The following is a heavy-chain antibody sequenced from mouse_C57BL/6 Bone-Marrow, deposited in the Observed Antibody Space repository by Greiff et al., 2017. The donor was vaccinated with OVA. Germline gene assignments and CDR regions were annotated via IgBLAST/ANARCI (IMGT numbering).Heavy chain of an antibody. D-gene: IGHD1-1*01. J-gene: IGHJ3*01. CDR3: AREGVYYDGSSYWFAY. CDR1: GYTFTSYW. Sequence: VQLKQPGAELVKPGASVKLSCKASGYTFTSYWMQWVKQRPGQGLEWIGEIVPSDSYTYYNQKFKGQATLTVDTSSSTAYMLLSSLTSEVSAVYYGAREGVYYDGSSYWFAYWGQGTLVTVSA. V-gene: IGHV1-50*01. CDR2: IVPSDSYT.